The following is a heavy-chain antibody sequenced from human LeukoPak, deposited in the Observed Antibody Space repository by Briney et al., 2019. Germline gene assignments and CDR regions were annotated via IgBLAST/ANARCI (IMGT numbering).Heavy chain of an antibody. CDR1: GGSISSSSYY. D-gene: IGHD2-21*02. CDR2: IYYSGST. V-gene: IGHV4-39*07. CDR3: ARGYGGDRPGDAFDI. Sequence: SETLSLTCTVSGGSISSSSYYWGWIRQPPGKGLEWIGSIYYSGSTYYNPSLKSRVTISVDTSKNQFSLKLTSVTAADTALYFCARGYGGDRPGDAFDIWGQGTMVTVSS. J-gene: IGHJ3*02.